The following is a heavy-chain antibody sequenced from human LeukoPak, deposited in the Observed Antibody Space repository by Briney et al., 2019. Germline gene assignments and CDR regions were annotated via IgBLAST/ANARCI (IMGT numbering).Heavy chain of an antibody. Sequence: ASGKVSCKASGYTFTSYGISWVRQAPGQGLGWMGWISAYNGNTNYAQKLQGRGTMTTYTSPSTPYMQLRSLRSGDTAVYYCARSPLRYFDWLGFDYWGQGTLVTVSS. J-gene: IGHJ4*02. V-gene: IGHV1-18*01. CDR1: GYTFTSYG. CDR2: ISAYNGNT. D-gene: IGHD3-9*01. CDR3: ARSPLRYFDWLGFDY.